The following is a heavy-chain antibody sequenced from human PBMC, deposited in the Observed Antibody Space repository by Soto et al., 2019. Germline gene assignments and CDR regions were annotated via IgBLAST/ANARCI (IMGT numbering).Heavy chain of an antibody. CDR2: IIPIFGTA. Sequence: EASVKVSCRASGGTFSSYAISWVRQAPGQGLEWMGGIIPIFGTANYAQKFQGRVTITADKSTSTAYMELSSLRSEDTAVYYCARGRDYGGNYEYYYYGMDVWGQGTTVTVSS. CDR3: ARGRDYGGNYEYYYYGMDV. V-gene: IGHV1-69*06. CDR1: GGTFSSYA. D-gene: IGHD4-17*01. J-gene: IGHJ6*02.